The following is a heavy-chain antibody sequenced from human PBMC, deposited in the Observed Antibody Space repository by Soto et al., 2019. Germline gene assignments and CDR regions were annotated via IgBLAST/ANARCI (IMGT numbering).Heavy chain of an antibody. J-gene: IGHJ4*02. CDR3: ARRYGGNFDY. CDR2: FYYSGST. V-gene: IGHV4-59*01. Sequence: SETLSLTCTVSGGSISSYYWSWIRQPPGKGLEWIGNFYYSGSTNYNPSLKSRVSISVDTSKNQFSLKLSSVTAADTAVYYCARRYGGNFDYWGQGTLVTVSS. D-gene: IGHD3-16*01. CDR1: GGSISSYY.